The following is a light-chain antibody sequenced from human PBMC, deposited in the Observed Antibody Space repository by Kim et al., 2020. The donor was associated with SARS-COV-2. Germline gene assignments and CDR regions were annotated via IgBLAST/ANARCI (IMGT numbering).Light chain of an antibody. Sequence: GQSITISCTGTSSDVGGYDYVSWYQQHPGRAPKLMIYDVTQRPSGVSNRFSASKSGNTASLTISGLQAEDEADYYCSSFSTSTLYVFGTVTKVTVL. CDR2: DVT. V-gene: IGLV2-14*03. J-gene: IGLJ1*01. CDR1: SSDVGGYDY. CDR3: SSFSTSTLYV.